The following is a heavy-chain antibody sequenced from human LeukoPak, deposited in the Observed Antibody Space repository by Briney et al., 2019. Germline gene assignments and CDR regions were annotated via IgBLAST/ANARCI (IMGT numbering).Heavy chain of an antibody. CDR2: INPSGGST. D-gene: IGHD2-15*01. CDR1: GYTFTSYY. CDR3: ARDLRAVVGSMEFAR. V-gene: IGHV1-46*01. Sequence: ASVKVSCKASGYTFTSYYMHWVRQAPGQGLEWKGIINPSGGSTSYAQKYQGRVTMTRDTSTSTVYMELRSLRSEETAVYYCARDLRAVVGSMEFARWGQGTLVTVSS. J-gene: IGHJ5*02.